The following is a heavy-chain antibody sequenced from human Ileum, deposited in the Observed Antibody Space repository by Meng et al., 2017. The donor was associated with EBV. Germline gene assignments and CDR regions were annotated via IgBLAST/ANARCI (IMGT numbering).Heavy chain of an antibody. CDR1: ADSVSGNSAA. D-gene: IGHD6-13*01. Sequence: QRQQSVPGLLQPPPTPSLTCASSADSVSGNSAAWHWIRQSPSRRLEWLGRTYYRYKWYYDYAISLKSRMTINPDTSKNQFSLQLNSVTPEDTAVYYCARGAYTSTWFWGQGTLVTVSS. CDR2: TYYRYKWYY. V-gene: IGHV6-1*01. CDR3: ARGAYTSTWF. J-gene: IGHJ1*01.